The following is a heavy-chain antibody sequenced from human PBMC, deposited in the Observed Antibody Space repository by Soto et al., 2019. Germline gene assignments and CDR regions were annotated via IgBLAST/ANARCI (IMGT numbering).Heavy chain of an antibody. CDR2: IYPGDSDT. CDR1: GYSFAGYW. V-gene: IGHV5-51*01. D-gene: IGHD6-6*01. J-gene: IGHJ6*02. Sequence: GESLKISCKGSGYSFAGYWIGWVRQMPGKDLEWVGIIYPGDSDTRYSPSFQGQVTISADKSLRTAYLQWTSLKASDTALYYCXRTSSFPLGFYYDGMGVWGQGTTVTVSS. CDR3: XRTSSFPLGFYYDGMGV.